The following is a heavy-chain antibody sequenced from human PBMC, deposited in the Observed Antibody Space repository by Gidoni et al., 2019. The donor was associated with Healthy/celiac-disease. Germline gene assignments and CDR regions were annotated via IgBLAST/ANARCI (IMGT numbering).Heavy chain of an antibody. J-gene: IGHJ4*02. CDR3: AKGQGGIAARAPDY. V-gene: IGHV3-9*01. CDR2: ISWNSGSI. Sequence: EVQLVESGGGLVQPGRSLRLSCASSGFTFDDYAMHWVRQAPGKGLEWVSGISWNSGSIGYADSVKGRFTISRDNAKNSLYLQMNSLRAEDTALYYCAKGQGGIAARAPDYWGQGTLVTVSS. D-gene: IGHD6-6*01. CDR1: GFTFDDYA.